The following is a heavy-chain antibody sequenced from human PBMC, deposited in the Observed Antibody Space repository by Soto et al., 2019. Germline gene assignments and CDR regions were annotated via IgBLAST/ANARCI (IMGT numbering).Heavy chain of an antibody. CDR1: GFTFSTYW. Sequence: EVQLVESGGGLVQPGGSLRLSCAATGFTFSTYWMHWVRQGPGKGLVWVSRISTDGSSTTYADSVKGRFHLSRDNTKNTLYLQMNSLRAEDTAVYYCARATGSNHPFDYWGQGSLVTVSS. CDR2: ISTDGSST. J-gene: IGHJ4*02. CDR3: ARATGSNHPFDY. V-gene: IGHV3-74*01. D-gene: IGHD2-2*01.